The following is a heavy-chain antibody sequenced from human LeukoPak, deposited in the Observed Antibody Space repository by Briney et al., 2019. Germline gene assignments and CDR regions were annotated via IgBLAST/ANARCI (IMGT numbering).Heavy chain of an antibody. D-gene: IGHD1-26*01. CDR2: ISAYNSNT. Sequence: ASVKVSCKASGYTFTSYGISWVRQAPGQGLEWMGWISAYNSNTKYAQKKLQGRVTMTTDTSTSTAYMELSSLRSEDTAVYYCAREDDTGRYMGDDAFDIWGQGTMVTVSS. CDR1: GYTFTSYG. CDR3: AREDDTGRYMGDDAFDI. V-gene: IGHV1-18*01. J-gene: IGHJ3*02.